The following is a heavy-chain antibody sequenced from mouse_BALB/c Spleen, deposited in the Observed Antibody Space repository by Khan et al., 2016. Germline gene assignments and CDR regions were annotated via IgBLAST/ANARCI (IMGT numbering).Heavy chain of an antibody. D-gene: IGHD2-2*01. CDR3: ASDPFGYDVAWFAY. CDR1: GYSITSDYA. J-gene: IGHJ3*01. Sequence: DVKLEESGPGLVKPSQSLSLTCTVTGYSITSDYAWNWIRQFPGNKLEWMGYISYRGSTNYNPSLKSRISITRDTSKNQFFLQLNSVTTEDTATYFCASDPFGYDVAWFAYWGQGTLVSVSA. CDR2: ISYRGST. V-gene: IGHV3-2*02.